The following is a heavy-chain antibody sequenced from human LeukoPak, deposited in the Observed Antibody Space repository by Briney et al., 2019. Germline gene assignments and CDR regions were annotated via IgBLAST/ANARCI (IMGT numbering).Heavy chain of an antibody. J-gene: IGHJ4*02. CDR3: AKDFRIGYSAHFDY. CDR1: GFTFRSHA. CDR2: IYENGGTT. V-gene: IGHV3-23*01. Sequence: GGSLRLSCVGPGFTFRSHAMSWVRQAPEKGLEFVSGIYENGGTTYYADSVKGRFSISRDNSKNTLYLQMDSLRGEDTAVYYCAKDFRIGYSAHFDYWGQGTLVTVSS. D-gene: IGHD2-21*01.